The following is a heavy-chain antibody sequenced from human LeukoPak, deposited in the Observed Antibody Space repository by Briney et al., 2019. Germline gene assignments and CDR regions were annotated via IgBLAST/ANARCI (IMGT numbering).Heavy chain of an antibody. J-gene: IGHJ4*02. CDR3: ARGGPDDNYDDFDY. CDR1: GYTFTSYG. D-gene: IGHD4-11*01. Sequence: ASVKVSCKASGYTFTSYGINWVRQATGQGLEWMGWVSPNSGNTVYAQKVKGRVIMTMDPSMSTAYMELSSLLSEDTAVYYCARGGPDDNYDDFDYWGQGTLVTVAS. V-gene: IGHV1-8*02. CDR2: VSPNSGNT.